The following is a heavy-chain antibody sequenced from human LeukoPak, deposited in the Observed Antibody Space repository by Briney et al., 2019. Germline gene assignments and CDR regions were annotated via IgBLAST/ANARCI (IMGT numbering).Heavy chain of an antibody. CDR1: GFTFSGSA. CDR3: TRADDCSSTSCRPRGKYYMDV. D-gene: IGHD2-2*01. V-gene: IGHV3-73*01. J-gene: IGHJ6*03. CDR2: IRSKANSYAT. Sequence: GGSLRLSCAASGFTFSGSAMHWVRQASGKGLEWVGRIRSKANSYATAYAASVKGRFTISRDDSKNTAYLQMNSLKTEDTAVYYCTRADDCSSTSCRPRGKYYMDVWGKGTTVTVSS.